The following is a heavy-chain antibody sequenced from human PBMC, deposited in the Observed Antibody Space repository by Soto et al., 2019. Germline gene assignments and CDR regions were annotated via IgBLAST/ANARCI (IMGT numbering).Heavy chain of an antibody. CDR2: ISSSSGFI. V-gene: IGHV3-21*01. Sequence: GGSLRLSCAASGFTFSSYAMSWVRQAPGKGLEWVSSISSSSGFIYYADSVKGRFTISRDNAKNSLYLQMNSLRAEDMAVYYCAREAPAGYFDDWGQGTLVTVSS. CDR1: GFTFSSYA. J-gene: IGHJ4*02. D-gene: IGHD6-25*01. CDR3: AREAPAGYFDD.